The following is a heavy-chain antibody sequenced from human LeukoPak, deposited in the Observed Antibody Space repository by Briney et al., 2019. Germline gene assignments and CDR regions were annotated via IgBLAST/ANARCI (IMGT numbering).Heavy chain of an antibody. V-gene: IGHV4-30-4*07. D-gene: IGHD6-13*01. CDR3: ARVVAAAGNNWFDP. CDR1: GGSISSGGYS. J-gene: IGHJ5*02. Sequence: SETLSLTCAVSGGSISSGGYSWSWIRQTPGKGLEWIAYIHDSGSTYYNPSLKSRVSISIDTSKNQSSLKLNSGTAADTAVYYCARVVAAAGNNWFDPWGQGTLVTVSS. CDR2: IHDSGST.